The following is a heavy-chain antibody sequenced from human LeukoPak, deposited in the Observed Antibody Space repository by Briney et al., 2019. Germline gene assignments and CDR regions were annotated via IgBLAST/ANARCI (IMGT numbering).Heavy chain of an antibody. J-gene: IGHJ1*01. Sequence: SETLSLTCAVSGGSVSRSNWWNWVRQPPGKGLEWIGEIHHSGSTNYNPSLKSRVTMSVDTSKNQFSLKLSSVTAADTAVYYCARQPLGFCGGDCYSGYFQHWGQGTLVTVSS. CDR1: GGSVSRSNW. D-gene: IGHD2-21*02. V-gene: IGHV4-4*02. CDR2: IHHSGST. CDR3: ARQPLGFCGGDCYSGYFQH.